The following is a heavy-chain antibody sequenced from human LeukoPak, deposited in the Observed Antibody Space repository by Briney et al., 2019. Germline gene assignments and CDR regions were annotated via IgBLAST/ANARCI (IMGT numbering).Heavy chain of an antibody. V-gene: IGHV3-7*01. Sequence: GGSLRLSCAASGFTFSSYWMSWVRQAPGKGLEWVANIKQDGSEKYYVDSVKGRFTISRDNAKNSLNLQMNSLRVEDTAVYYCVKDFHNSWTFDYWGQGTLVTVSS. CDR2: IKQDGSEK. D-gene: IGHD6-13*01. J-gene: IGHJ4*02. CDR1: GFTFSSYW. CDR3: VKDFHNSWTFDY.